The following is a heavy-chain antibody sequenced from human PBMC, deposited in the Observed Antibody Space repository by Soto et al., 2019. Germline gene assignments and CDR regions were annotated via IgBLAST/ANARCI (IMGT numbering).Heavy chain of an antibody. CDR2: MNPNSGNT. V-gene: IGHV1-8*01. CDR3: APPRATSSPPSFAY. J-gene: IGHJ4*02. CDR1: GYTFTSYD. D-gene: IGHD6-6*01. Sequence: QVQLVQSGAEVKKPGASVKVSCKASGYTFTSYDINWVRQATGQGLEWMGWMNPNSGNTGYAQKFQGRVTMTRNTSIKPPPRHLSTLNSAAPAVSSCAPPRATSSPPSFAYCGQETLVPFSS.